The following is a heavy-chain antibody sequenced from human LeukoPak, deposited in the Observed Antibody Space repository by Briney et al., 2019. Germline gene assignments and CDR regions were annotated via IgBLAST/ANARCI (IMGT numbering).Heavy chain of an antibody. V-gene: IGHV3-11*01. CDR1: GFTFSDYY. CDR3: ARDRGVTAISAGIDY. CDR2: ISSSGSTI. D-gene: IGHD2-21*02. J-gene: IGHJ4*02. Sequence: GGSLRLSCAASGFTFSDYYMSWIRQAPGKGLEWVSYISSSGSTIYYADSVKGRFTISRDNAKNSLYLQMNSLRAEDAAVYYCARDRGVTAISAGIDYWGQGTLVTVSS.